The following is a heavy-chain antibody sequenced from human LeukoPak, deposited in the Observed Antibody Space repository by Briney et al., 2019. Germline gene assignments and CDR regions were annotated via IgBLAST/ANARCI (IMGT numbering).Heavy chain of an antibody. CDR1: GFTFSNYW. D-gene: IGHD6-19*01. CDR3: AASALTFSSGWFVY. Sequence: GGSLRLSCAASGFTFSNYWMQWVRQTPKKGLVWLSRISKDGSSTVYADSVKGRFTISRDNAKNTLYLQMNSLRDEDTAVYYCAASALTFSSGWFVYWGQGGLVTVSS. V-gene: IGHV3-74*01. J-gene: IGHJ4*02. CDR2: ISKDGSST.